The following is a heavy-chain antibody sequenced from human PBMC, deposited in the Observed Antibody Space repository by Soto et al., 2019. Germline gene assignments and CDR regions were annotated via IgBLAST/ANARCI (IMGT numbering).Heavy chain of an antibody. J-gene: IGHJ4*02. Sequence: GGSLRLSCAASGFTFSSYAMHWVRQAPGKGLEWVAVISYDGSNKYYADSVKGRFTISRDNSKNTLYLQMNSLRAEDTAVYYCARVPPYDSSGYLLDYWGQGTLVTVSS. D-gene: IGHD3-22*01. V-gene: IGHV3-30-3*01. CDR2: ISYDGSNK. CDR1: GFTFSSYA. CDR3: ARVPPYDSSGYLLDY.